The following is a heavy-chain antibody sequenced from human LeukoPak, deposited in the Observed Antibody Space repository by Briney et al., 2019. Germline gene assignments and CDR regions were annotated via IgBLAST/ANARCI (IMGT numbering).Heavy chain of an antibody. Sequence: GGSLRLSCVASGLTFSNYGMHWVRQAPGKGLEWVAVIWYDGSRKYYAGSVKGRFSISRDNSKNTLYLQMNSLRAEDTAVYYCARDRSSRVYDFWGQGILVNVSS. J-gene: IGHJ4*02. D-gene: IGHD5/OR15-5a*01. CDR3: ARDRSSRVYDF. CDR2: IWYDGSRK. V-gene: IGHV3-33*01. CDR1: GLTFSNYG.